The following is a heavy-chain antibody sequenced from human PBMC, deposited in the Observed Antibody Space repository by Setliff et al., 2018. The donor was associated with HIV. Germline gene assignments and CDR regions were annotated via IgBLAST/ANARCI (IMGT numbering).Heavy chain of an antibody. J-gene: IGHJ4*02. CDR1: GGSVRGDPYY. CDR3: AREQWLRYFDD. D-gene: IGHD5-12*01. V-gene: IGHV4-61*02. CDR2: IYATGGT. Sequence: SETLSLTCTVSGGSVRGDPYYWGWIRKSAGKGLEWIGRIYATGGTNYNPSLKSRVTISLATSTNQFSLRLTSVTAADTAVYYCAREQWLRYFDDWGQGALVTVSS.